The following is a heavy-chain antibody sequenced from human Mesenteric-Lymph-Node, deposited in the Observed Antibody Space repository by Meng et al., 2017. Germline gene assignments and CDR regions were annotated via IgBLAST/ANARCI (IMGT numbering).Heavy chain of an antibody. CDR2: INHSGST. D-gene: IGHD1-26*01. CDR3: ARVQMRSGSYRPALYYFDY. CDR1: GGSFSGYY. J-gene: IGHJ4*02. V-gene: IGHV4-34*01. Sequence: SETLSLTCAVYGGSFSGYYWSWIRQPPGKGLEWIGEINHSGSTNYNPSLKSRVTISVDTSKNQFSLKLSSVTAADTAVYYCARVQMRSGSYRPALYYFDYWGQGTLVTVSS.